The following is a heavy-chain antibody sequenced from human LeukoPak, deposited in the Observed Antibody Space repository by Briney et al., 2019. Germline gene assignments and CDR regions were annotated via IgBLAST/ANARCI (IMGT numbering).Heavy chain of an antibody. CDR2: IYHSGST. D-gene: IGHD1-26*01. J-gene: IGHJ3*02. Sequence: SETLSLTCAVSGYSISSGYYWGWIRQPPGKGLEWIGSIYHSGSTYYNPSLKSRVTISVDTSKNQFSLKLSPVTAADTAVYYCARLTVSVGKDAFDIWGQGTMVTVSS. CDR1: GYSISSGYY. V-gene: IGHV4-38-2*01. CDR3: ARLTVSVGKDAFDI.